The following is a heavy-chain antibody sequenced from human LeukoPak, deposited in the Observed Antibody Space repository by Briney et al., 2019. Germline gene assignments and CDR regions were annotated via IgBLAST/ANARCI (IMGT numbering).Heavy chain of an antibody. Sequence: GGSLRLSCTASGFSFSGHWMHWARQLPGKGLVWVSRISPTGSTTSYADSVKGRFTVSRDNSKNTLYLQMNSLRAEDTAVYYCAKAYRYSGSDFDYWGQGTLVTVSS. J-gene: IGHJ4*02. CDR1: GFSFSGHW. V-gene: IGHV3-74*01. D-gene: IGHD1-26*01. CDR2: ISPTGSTT. CDR3: AKAYRYSGSDFDY.